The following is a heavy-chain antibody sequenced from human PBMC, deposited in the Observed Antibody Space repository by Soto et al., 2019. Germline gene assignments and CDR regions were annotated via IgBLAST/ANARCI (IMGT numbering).Heavy chain of an antibody. CDR3: AREMRYCDSTSCDDFDF. Sequence: ASVKVSCKASGYTFTDYYIHWVRQAPGQGLEWMGWMSPKSGGSSHAQQFQGRVTMTRDTSMSTTYMELSRLRSDDTAVYYCAREMRYCDSTSCDDFDFWGQGTLATAPQ. CDR1: GYTFTDYY. V-gene: IGHV1-2*02. CDR2: MSPKSGGS. J-gene: IGHJ4*02. D-gene: IGHD2-2*01.